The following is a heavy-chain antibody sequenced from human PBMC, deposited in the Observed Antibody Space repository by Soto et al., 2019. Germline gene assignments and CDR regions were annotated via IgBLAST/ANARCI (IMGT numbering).Heavy chain of an antibody. CDR3: ARELAWHYDY. J-gene: IGHJ4*02. Sequence: PGGSLRLSCAASGFTFSSSEMNWVRQAPGKALEWVSYISGSGTTIYYAASVKGRFTISRDNAKNPLYLQMNSLRAEDTAVYYCARELAWHYDYWGQGTLVTVSS. CDR2: ISGSGTTI. V-gene: IGHV3-48*03. CDR1: GFTFSSSE. D-gene: IGHD1-7*01.